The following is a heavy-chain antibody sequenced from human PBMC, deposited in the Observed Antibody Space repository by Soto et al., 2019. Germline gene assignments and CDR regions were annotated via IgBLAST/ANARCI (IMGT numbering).Heavy chain of an antibody. CDR1: GFTLSGYA. D-gene: IGHD6-6*01. Sequence: GGSLRLSCAASGFTLSGYAMDWVRQAPGKGLEYVSGISSNGVGTYYANSVRGRFTISRDNSKNTVYLQMGSLRPEDMAVYYCARRARPDFYYMDVWSKGTTVTVSS. J-gene: IGHJ6*03. CDR2: ISSNGVGT. CDR3: ARRARPDFYYMDV. V-gene: IGHV3-64*01.